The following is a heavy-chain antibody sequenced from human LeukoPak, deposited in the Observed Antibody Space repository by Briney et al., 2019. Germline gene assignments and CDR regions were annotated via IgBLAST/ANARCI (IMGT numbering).Heavy chain of an antibody. J-gene: IGHJ6*02. D-gene: IGHD6-19*01. CDR3: ARDQWLANYYYGMDV. Sequence: GGSLRLFCAASGFTFSSYDMHWVRQATGKGLEWVSAIGTAGDTYYPGSVKGRFTISRENAKNSLYLQMNSLRAGDTAVYYCARDQWLANYYYGMDVWGQGTTVTVSS. CDR2: IGTAGDT. CDR1: GFTFSSYD. V-gene: IGHV3-13*01.